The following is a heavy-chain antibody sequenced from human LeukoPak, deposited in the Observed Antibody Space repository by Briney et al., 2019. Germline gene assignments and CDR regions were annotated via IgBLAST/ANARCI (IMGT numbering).Heavy chain of an antibody. Sequence: GRSLRLSCAASGFTFSSYGMHWVRQAPGKGLEWVAVIWYDGSNKHYADSVKGRFTISRDNSKNTLYLQMNSLRAEDTAVYYCARDLAGYPWDYYYYGMDVWGQGTTVTVSS. CDR3: ARDLAGYPWDYYYYGMDV. J-gene: IGHJ6*02. CDR2: IWYDGSNK. CDR1: GFTFSSYG. V-gene: IGHV3-33*01. D-gene: IGHD1-1*01.